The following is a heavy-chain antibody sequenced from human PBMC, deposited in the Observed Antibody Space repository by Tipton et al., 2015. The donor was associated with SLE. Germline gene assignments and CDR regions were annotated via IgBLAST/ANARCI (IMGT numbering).Heavy chain of an antibody. J-gene: IGHJ6*03. D-gene: IGHD2-2*01. CDR1: GFTFSNAW. Sequence: SLRLSCAASGFTFSNAWMSWVRQAPGKGLEWVGRIKSKTDGGTTDYAAPVKGRFTISRDDSKNTLYLQMNSLKTEDAAVYYCTTGCSSTVYYYYYMDVWGKGTTVTVSS. CDR3: TTGCSSTVYYYYYMDV. CDR2: IKSKTDGGTT. V-gene: IGHV3-15*01.